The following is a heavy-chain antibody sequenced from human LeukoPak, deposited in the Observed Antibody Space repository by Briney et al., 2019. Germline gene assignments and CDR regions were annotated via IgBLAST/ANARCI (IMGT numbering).Heavy chain of an antibody. V-gene: IGHV3-30*02. CDR2: IRYDGSNK. D-gene: IGHD4-17*01. CDR3: AKVLSMTTVTKDFDY. J-gene: IGHJ4*02. Sequence: GGTLRLSCAASGFTFSSYGMYWVRQAPGKGLEWVAFIRYDGSNKYYADSVKGRFTISRDNSKNTLYLQMNSLRAEDTAVYYCAKVLSMTTVTKDFDYWGQGTLVTVSS. CDR1: GFTFSSYG.